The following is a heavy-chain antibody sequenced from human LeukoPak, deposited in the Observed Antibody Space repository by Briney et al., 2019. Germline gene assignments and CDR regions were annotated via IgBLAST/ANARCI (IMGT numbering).Heavy chain of an antibody. CDR1: GFTFSNYA. J-gene: IGHJ3*02. Sequence: GGSLRLSCTASGFTFSNYAMMWLRQAPGKGPEFISVIRGSGGGAGYADSVRGRFTISRDNSKNSLYLQMNRLRAEDAAVYYCARDPNGDYVGAFDILGQGTMVTVSS. D-gene: IGHD4-17*01. CDR3: ARDPNGDYVGAFDI. CDR2: IRGSGGGA. V-gene: IGHV3-23*01.